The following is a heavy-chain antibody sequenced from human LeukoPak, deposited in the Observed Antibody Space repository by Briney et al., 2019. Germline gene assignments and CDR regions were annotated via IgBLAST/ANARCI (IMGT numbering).Heavy chain of an antibody. CDR3: ARALWSGPVYYGMDV. CDR1: GFTFTNYN. V-gene: IGHV3-21*06. Sequence: GGSLRLSCAASGFTFTNYNFYWVRQAPGRGLEWVSSISSTSSYIYYADSMKGRFAISRDNAKNSLYLQMNSLRAEDTAVYYCARALWSGPVYYGMDVWGQGTTVTVSS. D-gene: IGHD3-10*01. CDR2: ISSTSSYI. J-gene: IGHJ6*02.